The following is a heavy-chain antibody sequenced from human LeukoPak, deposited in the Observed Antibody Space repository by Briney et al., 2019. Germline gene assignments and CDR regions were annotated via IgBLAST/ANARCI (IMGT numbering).Heavy chain of an antibody. V-gene: IGHV1-8*01. J-gene: IGHJ4*02. Sequence: LRASVKVSCKASGYTFTSYDINWVRQATGQGLEWMGWMNPNSGNTGYAQKFQGRVTMTRNTSISTAYMELSSLRSEDTAVYYCARAGRWISSSWYVYYYWGQGTLVTVSS. CDR1: GYTFTSYD. CDR2: MNPNSGNT. CDR3: ARAGRWISSSWYVYYY. D-gene: IGHD6-13*01.